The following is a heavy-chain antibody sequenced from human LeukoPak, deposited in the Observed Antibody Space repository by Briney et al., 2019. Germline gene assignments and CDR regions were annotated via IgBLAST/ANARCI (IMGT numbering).Heavy chain of an antibody. J-gene: IGHJ4*02. CDR2: INPNSGGT. D-gene: IGHD2-8*01. Sequence: ASVKVSCKASGYTFTGYYMHWVRQAPGQGREWMGWINPNSGGTNYAQKFQGRVTMTRDTSISTAYMELSRLRSDDTAVYYCARGLDIVLMVSAFDYWGQGTLVTVSS. CDR3: ARGLDIVLMVSAFDY. CDR1: GYTFTGYY. V-gene: IGHV1-2*02.